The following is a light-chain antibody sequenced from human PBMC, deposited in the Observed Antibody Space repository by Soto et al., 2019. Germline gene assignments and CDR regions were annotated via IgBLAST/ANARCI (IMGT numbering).Light chain of an antibody. CDR1: QALSNY. J-gene: IGKJ1*01. CDR3: QQYNSYSPT. CDR2: SAS. Sequence: DIQLTQSPSVLSASVGDTVTITCRASQALSNYLAWYQQKPGKAPDLLIYSASTLQSGVPSRFSGSGSGTEFTLTISSLQPDDFATYYCQQYNSYSPTFGQGTKVNI. V-gene: IGKV1-9*01.